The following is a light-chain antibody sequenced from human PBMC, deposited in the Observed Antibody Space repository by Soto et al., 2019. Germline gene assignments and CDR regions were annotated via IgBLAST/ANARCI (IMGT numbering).Light chain of an antibody. CDR1: SSNIGTNT. Sequence: QSALTQPPSASGTPGQRVTISCSGSSSNIGTNTVNWYQQFPRPAPKLLMYSSNQRPSGVPDRFSGSKSGTSASLAISGLQPEDEADYYCAAWDGSLNVVLFGGGAKLTVL. CDR3: AAWDGSLNVVL. V-gene: IGLV1-44*01. J-gene: IGLJ3*02. CDR2: SSN.